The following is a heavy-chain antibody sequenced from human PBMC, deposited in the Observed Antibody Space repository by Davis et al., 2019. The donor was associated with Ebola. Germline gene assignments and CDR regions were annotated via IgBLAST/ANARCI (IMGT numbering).Heavy chain of an antibody. CDR3: AKGSIAVALFDY. V-gene: IGHV3-23*01. J-gene: IGHJ4*02. D-gene: IGHD6-19*01. Sequence: GESLKISCAASGFTFSSYAMNWVRQAPGKGLEWVSAISGSGGSTHYADSVKGRFTISRDNSKNTLYLQMNSLRADDTAVYYCAKGSIAVALFDYWGQGTLVTVSS. CDR2: ISGSGGST. CDR1: GFTFSSYA.